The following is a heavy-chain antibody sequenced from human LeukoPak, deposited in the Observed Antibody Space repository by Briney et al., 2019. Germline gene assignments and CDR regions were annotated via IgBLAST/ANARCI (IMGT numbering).Heavy chain of an antibody. V-gene: IGHV4-59*01. CDR2: IYYSGST. CDR3: AREARGNYDILTGYYGTSGIDY. J-gene: IGHJ4*02. Sequence: SETLSLTCTASGGSISSYYWSWIRQPPGKGLEWIGYIYYSGSTNYNPSLKSRVTISVDTSKNQFSLKLSSVTAADTAVYYCAREARGNYDILTGYYGTSGIDYWGQGTLVTVSS. CDR1: GGSISSYY. D-gene: IGHD3-9*01.